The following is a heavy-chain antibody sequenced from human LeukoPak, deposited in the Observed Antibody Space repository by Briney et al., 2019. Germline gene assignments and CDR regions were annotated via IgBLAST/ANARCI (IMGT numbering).Heavy chain of an antibody. J-gene: IGHJ4*02. D-gene: IGHD3-10*01. V-gene: IGHV3-23*01. CDR3: AKDNVLLWFGTKYFDY. Sequence: GGSLRLSCAASGFTFSSYGMSWVRQAPGKGLEWVSAISGSGGSTYYADSVKGRFTISRDNSKNTLYLQMNSLRAEDTAVYYCAKDNVLLWFGTKYFDYWGQGTLVTVSS. CDR1: GFTFSSYG. CDR2: ISGSGGST.